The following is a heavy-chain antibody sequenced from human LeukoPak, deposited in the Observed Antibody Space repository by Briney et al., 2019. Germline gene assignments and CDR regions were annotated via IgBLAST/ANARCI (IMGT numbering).Heavy chain of an antibody. D-gene: IGHD4-17*01. V-gene: IGHV1-69*05. CDR3: ARLYGDYSGYWFDP. CDR2: IIPIFGIA. Sequence: SVKVSCKASGGTFSSYAISWVRQAPGQGLEWMGGIIPIFGIANYAQKFQGRVTITTDESTSTAYMELSSLRSEDTAVYYCARLYGDYSGYWFDPWGQGTLVTVSS. CDR1: GGTFSSYA. J-gene: IGHJ5*02.